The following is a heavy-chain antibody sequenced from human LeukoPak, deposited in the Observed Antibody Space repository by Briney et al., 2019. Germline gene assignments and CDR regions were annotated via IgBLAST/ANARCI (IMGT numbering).Heavy chain of an antibody. D-gene: IGHD1-26*01. CDR2: IYKDGRT. Sequence: GSLRLSCAASGFVVSTNYMTWVRQPPGKGLEWVSVIYKDGRTFYTDSVKGRFTVSRDNSKNTLYLQMSSLRGEDTAVYYCARGPYSGSYRFFDFWGQGTLVTVSS. CDR3: ARGPYSGSYRFFDF. J-gene: IGHJ4*02. V-gene: IGHV3-53*01. CDR1: GFVVSTNY.